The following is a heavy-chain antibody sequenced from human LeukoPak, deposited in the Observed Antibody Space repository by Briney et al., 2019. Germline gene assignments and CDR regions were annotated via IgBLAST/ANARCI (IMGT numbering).Heavy chain of an antibody. CDR3: AKDFRIGYFAHFDY. CDR2: IYGNGGTT. V-gene: IGHV3-23*01. D-gene: IGHD2-21*01. Sequence: PGGSLRLSCVGSGFTFRSHAMSWVRQAPEKGLEFVSGIYGNGGTTYYADSVKGRFSISRDNSKNTLHLQMDSLRGEDTAVYYCAKDFRIGYFAHFDYWGQGALVTVSS. J-gene: IGHJ4*02. CDR1: GFTFRSHA.